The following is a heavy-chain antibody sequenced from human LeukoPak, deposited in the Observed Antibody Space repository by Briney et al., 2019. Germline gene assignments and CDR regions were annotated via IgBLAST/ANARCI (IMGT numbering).Heavy chain of an antibody. Sequence: GGSLRLSCAASGFTFNSYAMSWVHQAPGKGLEWVSGISGSGGNTYYADSVKGRFTISRDNSKNTLYLQMNSLRAEDTAVYYCAKAGGGLVSPFDYWGQGTLVTVSS. CDR2: ISGSGGNT. J-gene: IGHJ4*02. V-gene: IGHV3-23*01. CDR1: GFTFNSYA. D-gene: IGHD6-19*01. CDR3: AKAGGGLVSPFDY.